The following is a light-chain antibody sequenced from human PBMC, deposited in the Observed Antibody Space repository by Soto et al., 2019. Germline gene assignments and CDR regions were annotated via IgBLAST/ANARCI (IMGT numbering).Light chain of an antibody. Sequence: QSALTQPPSASGSPGQSVTISCTGTSSDVGGYNYVSWYQQHPGKAPKVMIYDVSKRPSGVPDRFSGSKSGNTASLTVSGLQAEDEADYYCTSYGGSNNVIFGGGTKLTVL. J-gene: IGLJ2*01. CDR1: SSDVGGYNY. CDR3: TSYGGSNNVI. CDR2: DVS. V-gene: IGLV2-8*01.